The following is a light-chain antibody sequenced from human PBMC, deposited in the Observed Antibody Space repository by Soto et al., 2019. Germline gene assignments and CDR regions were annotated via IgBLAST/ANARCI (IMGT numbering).Light chain of an antibody. CDR2: DAS. CDR1: QSVSSY. CDR3: QQRSNWPLLT. Sequence: EIVLTQSPATLSLSPGERVTLSCRASQSVSSYLAWYQQRPGQAPRLLIYDASSRATGIPGRFSGSGSGTDFTLTISSLEPEDFAVYYCQQRSNWPLLTFGGRTKVDIK. J-gene: IGKJ4*01. V-gene: IGKV3-11*01.